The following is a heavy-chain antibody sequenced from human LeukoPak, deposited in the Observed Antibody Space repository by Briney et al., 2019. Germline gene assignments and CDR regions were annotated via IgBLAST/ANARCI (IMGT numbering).Heavy chain of an antibody. CDR3: ARQARDYVWGSYRYTPYFDY. CDR2: IYPGDSDT. D-gene: IGHD3-16*02. J-gene: IGHJ4*02. Sequence: GESLKISCKGSGYSFTSYWIGWVRQMPGKGLEWMGIIYPGDSDTRYSPSFQGQVTISADKPISTAYLQWSSLKASDTAMYYCARQARDYVWGSYRYTPYFDYWGQGTLVTVSS. CDR1: GYSFTSYW. V-gene: IGHV5-51*01.